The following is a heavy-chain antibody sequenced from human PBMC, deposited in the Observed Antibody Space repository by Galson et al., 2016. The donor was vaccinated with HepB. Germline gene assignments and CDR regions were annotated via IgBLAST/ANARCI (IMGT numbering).Heavy chain of an antibody. CDR2: IGGSGGT. CDR3: AKSRHGVYYRNGFFSDFDY. Sequence: SLRLSCAASGLTFSSYAMGWVRQAPGRGLEWVSGIGGSGGTYYANYVKGRFAVSRDNSKNTLYLQMNSLSAEDTAVYYCAKSRHGVYYRNGFFSDFDYWGQGTLVTVSS. V-gene: IGHV3-23*01. CDR1: GLTFSSYA. J-gene: IGHJ4*02. D-gene: IGHD3-22*01.